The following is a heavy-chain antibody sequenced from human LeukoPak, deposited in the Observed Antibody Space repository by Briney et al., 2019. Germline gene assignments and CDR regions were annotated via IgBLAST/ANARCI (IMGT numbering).Heavy chain of an antibody. D-gene: IGHD2-2*01. Sequence: SETLSLTCTVSGGSISSYYWSWIRQPAGKGLEWIGRIYTSGSTNYNPSLKSRVTMSVDTSKNQFSLKLSSVTAADTAVYYCARGSGGYCSSTSCYLRGRYYYYMDVWGKGTTVTVSS. CDR1: GGSISSYY. J-gene: IGHJ6*03. CDR2: IYTSGST. CDR3: ARGSGGYCSSTSCYLRGRYYYYMDV. V-gene: IGHV4-4*07.